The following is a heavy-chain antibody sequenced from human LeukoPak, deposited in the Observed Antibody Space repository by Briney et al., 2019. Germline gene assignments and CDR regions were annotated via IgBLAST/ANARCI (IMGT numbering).Heavy chain of an antibody. CDR2: IYDSGST. J-gene: IGHJ6*02. V-gene: IGHV4-59*01. CDR1: GGSLSSYY. D-gene: IGHD3-16*02. Sequence: PPETLSLTRTVSGGSLSSYYWSGVRPRPRGGLGWIAYIYDSGSTNYNPSLESRVTISVDASKNQFSLKLSSVTAADTAVYYCARDSLSIYGMDVWGQGTTVTVSS. CDR3: ARDSLSIYGMDV.